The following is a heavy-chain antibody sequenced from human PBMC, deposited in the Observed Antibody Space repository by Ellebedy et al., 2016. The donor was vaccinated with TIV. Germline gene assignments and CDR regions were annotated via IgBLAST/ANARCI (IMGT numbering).Heavy chain of an antibody. J-gene: IGHJ6*02. Sequence: PGGSLRLSCEASGFIFSTYGMHWVRQAPGKGLEWVAFIWYDGGNKYYADSVKGRFTISRDNSKNTLYLQMNSLRAEDTAVYYCAKDYSGLRGLDVWGQGTTVTVSS. V-gene: IGHV3-30*02. CDR1: GFIFSTYG. CDR2: IWYDGGNK. D-gene: IGHD5-12*01. CDR3: AKDYSGLRGLDV.